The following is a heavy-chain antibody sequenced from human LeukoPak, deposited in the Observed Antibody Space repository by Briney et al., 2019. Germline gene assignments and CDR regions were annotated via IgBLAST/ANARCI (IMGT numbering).Heavy chain of an antibody. J-gene: IGHJ4*02. D-gene: IGHD2-15*01. CDR1: SYSITSGHF. Sequence: PSETLSLTCAVSSYSITSGHFWGWIRQPPGKGLEWIAIIYHSGNTYYNPSLKSRVTISVDTSKNQFSLKLSSVTAADTALYYCAREYGSSSFDYWGQGTLVTVSS. CDR3: AREYGSSSFDY. CDR2: IYHSGNT. V-gene: IGHV4-38-2*02.